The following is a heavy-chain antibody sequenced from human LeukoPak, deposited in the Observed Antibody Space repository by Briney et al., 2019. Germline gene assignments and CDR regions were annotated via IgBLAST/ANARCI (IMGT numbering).Heavy chain of an antibody. J-gene: IGHJ4*02. D-gene: IGHD1/OR15-1a*01. CDR1: GYSISSGYY. CDR3: ARNKYFDY. V-gene: IGHV4-38-2*02. Sequence: SETLSLICTVSGYSISSGYYWGWIRQPPGKGLEWIGSIYYSGSTYYNPSLKSRVTILVDTSKNQFSLRLSSVTAADTAVYYCARNKYFDYWGQGTLVTVSS. CDR2: IYYSGST.